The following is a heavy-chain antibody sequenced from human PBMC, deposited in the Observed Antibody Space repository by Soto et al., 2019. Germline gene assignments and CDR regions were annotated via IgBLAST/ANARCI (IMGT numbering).Heavy chain of an antibody. CDR3: AREKLWGNVDP. D-gene: IGHD3-16*01. CDR2: IYSGGST. V-gene: IGHV3-66*01. CDR1: GFTVSSNY. J-gene: IGHJ5*02. Sequence: EVQLVESGGGLVQPGGSLRLSCAASGFTVSSNYMSWVRQAPGKGLEWVSVIYSGGSTYYADSVKGRFTISSDNSKNTLYLQMNSLRAEDTAVYYWAREKLWGNVDPWGQGTLVTVSS.